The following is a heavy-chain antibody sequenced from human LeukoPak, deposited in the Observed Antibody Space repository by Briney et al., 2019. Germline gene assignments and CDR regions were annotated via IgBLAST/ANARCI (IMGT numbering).Heavy chain of an antibody. D-gene: IGHD6-13*01. Sequence: GGSLRLSCAASGFTFSSYAMSWVRQAPGKGLEWVSGISPSGDILYYADSVKGQFTISRDNSKNTVYLQMNSLRAEDTAVYYCAKFPAAAGPDWGQGTLVTVSS. CDR3: AKFPAAAGPD. V-gene: IGHV3-23*01. J-gene: IGHJ4*02. CDR1: GFTFSSYA. CDR2: ISPSGDIL.